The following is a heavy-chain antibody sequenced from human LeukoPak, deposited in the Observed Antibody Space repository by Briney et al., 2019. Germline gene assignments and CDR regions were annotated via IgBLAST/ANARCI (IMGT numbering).Heavy chain of an antibody. V-gene: IGHV1-8*01. CDR3: ARGYGTRFLEWLLSKNYYFDY. D-gene: IGHD3-3*01. Sequence: ASVKVSCKASGYTITSYDINWVRQATGQGLEWMGWMNPNSGNTGYAQKFQGRVTMTRNTSISTAYMELSSLRSEDTAVYYCARGYGTRFLEWLLSKNYYFDYWGQGTLVTVSS. CDR1: GYTITSYD. CDR2: MNPNSGNT. J-gene: IGHJ4*02.